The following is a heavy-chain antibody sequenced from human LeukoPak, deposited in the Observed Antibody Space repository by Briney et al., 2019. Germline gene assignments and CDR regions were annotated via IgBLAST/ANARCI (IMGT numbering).Heavy chain of an antibody. Sequence: ASVKVSCKASGYTFTSYDINWVRQATGQGLEWMGWMSPISGNTGYAQKFQGRLTMTRNTAINTAYMELSGLRSEDTAVYYCARDHTPTYYDFWSGSHDAFDIWGQGTMVTVSS. CDR2: MSPISGNT. D-gene: IGHD3-3*01. CDR1: GYTFTSYD. CDR3: ARDHTPTYYDFWSGSHDAFDI. J-gene: IGHJ3*02. V-gene: IGHV1-8*01.